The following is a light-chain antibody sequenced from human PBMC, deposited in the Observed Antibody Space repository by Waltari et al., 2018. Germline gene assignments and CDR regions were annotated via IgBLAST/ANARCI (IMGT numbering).Light chain of an antibody. J-gene: IGKJ1*01. CDR1: QGISSY. CDR2: YAN. V-gene: IGKV1-17*01. CDR3: QQGNSYPRT. Sequence: DIQMSQSPSSLSASVGDRVTITCRASQGISSYLNWYQQKPGKAPNLLIYYANSLASGVPSRFSGSGSGTEFTLIISSLQPEDFATYYCQQGNSYPRTFGQGTKVEIK.